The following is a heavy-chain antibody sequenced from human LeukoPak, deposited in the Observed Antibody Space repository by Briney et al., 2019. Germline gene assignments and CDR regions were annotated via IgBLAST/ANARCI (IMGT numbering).Heavy chain of an antibody. V-gene: IGHV1-2*02. CDR1: GYTFTGYY. CDR2: INPNSGGT. J-gene: IGHJ5*02. D-gene: IGHD6-13*01. CDR3: AVAAAGTGGDWFDP. Sequence: GASVKVSCKASGYTFTGYYMHWVRQAPGQGLEWMGWINPNSGGTNYAQKFQGRVTMTRDTSISTAYMELSRLRSDDTAVYYCAVAAAGTGGDWFDPWGQGTLVTVFS.